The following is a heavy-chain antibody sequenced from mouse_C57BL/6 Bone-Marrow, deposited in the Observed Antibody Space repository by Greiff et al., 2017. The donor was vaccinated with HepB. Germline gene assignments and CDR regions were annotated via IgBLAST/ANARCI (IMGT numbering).Heavy chain of an antibody. J-gene: IGHJ4*01. Sequence: QVQLQQSGPELVKPGASVKISCKASGYAFSSSWMNWVKQRPGKGLEWIGRIYPGDGDTNYNGKFKGKATLTADKSSSTAYMPLSSLTSEDAAVYFCGRRGVGATSYYAMDYWGQGTSVTVSS. CDR2: IYPGDGDT. CDR3: GRRGVGATSYYAMDY. D-gene: IGHD1-1*01. V-gene: IGHV1-82*01. CDR1: GYAFSSSW.